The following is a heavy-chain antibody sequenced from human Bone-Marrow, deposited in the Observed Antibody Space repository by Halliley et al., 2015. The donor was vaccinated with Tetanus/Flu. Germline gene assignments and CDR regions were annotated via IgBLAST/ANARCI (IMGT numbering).Heavy chain of an antibody. CDR3: AEHATYDLNPRAAFDI. Sequence: SLRLSCAASGFTFSNYWMNWVRQAPGKGLEWVSTISGSGHNTYFADSVKGRFTISRDNSKNTLYLQMNSLRADDTAVYYRAEHATYDLNPRAAFDIWGQGTMVTVSS. CDR1: GFTFSNYW. J-gene: IGHJ3*02. V-gene: IGHV3-23*01. CDR2: ISGSGHNT. D-gene: IGHD3-3*01.